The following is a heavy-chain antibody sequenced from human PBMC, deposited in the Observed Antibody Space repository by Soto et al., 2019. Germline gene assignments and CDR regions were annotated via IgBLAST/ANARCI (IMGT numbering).Heavy chain of an antibody. Sequence: ETLSLRSTFYGVSLSSYYWSWIRQPPGKGLEWIGYIYYTGSTNYNPSLKSRVTISVDTSKNQFSLKQSSVTAADTAVYYCARPNDSSGYYPLIYWGQGTPVTLSS. CDR3: ARPNDSSGYYPLIY. D-gene: IGHD3-22*01. CDR1: GVSLSSYY. CDR2: IYYTGST. V-gene: IGHV4-59*01. J-gene: IGHJ4*02.